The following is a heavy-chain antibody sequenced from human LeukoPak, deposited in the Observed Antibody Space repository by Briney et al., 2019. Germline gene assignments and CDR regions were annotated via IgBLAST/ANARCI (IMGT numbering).Heavy chain of an antibody. Sequence: GGSLRLSCAASGFTVSSNYMSWVRQAPGKGLEWVSDIYSDGTTYYADSVKGRFTISRDNAKNTRYLQMKTLRADDTAVYYCARGDCTTTRCKTSPFDYWGQGTLVTVSS. CDR2: IYSDGTT. J-gene: IGHJ4*02. CDR3: ARGDCTTTRCKTSPFDY. D-gene: IGHD2-2*01. V-gene: IGHV3-53*01. CDR1: GFTVSSNY.